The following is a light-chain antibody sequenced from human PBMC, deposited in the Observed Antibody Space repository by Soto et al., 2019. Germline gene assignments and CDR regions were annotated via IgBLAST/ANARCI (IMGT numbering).Light chain of an antibody. CDR1: NIGSKS. CDR3: QVWDSSSDHVV. CDR2: DDN. Sequence: SYELTQPPSVSVAPRQTARITCGGNNIGSKSVHWYQQKPGQAPVLVVYDDNDRPSGIPERFSGSNSGNTATLTISRVEAGDEADYYCQVWDSSSDHVVFGGGTKLTVL. V-gene: IGLV3-21*02. J-gene: IGLJ2*01.